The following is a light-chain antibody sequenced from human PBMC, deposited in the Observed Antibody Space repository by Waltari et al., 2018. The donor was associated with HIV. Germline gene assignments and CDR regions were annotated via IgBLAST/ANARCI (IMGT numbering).Light chain of an antibody. CDR1: SSNIGTNS. Sequence: QSVLTQPPSASGTPGQRVTISCSGSSSNIGTNSVYCGQPPPGTTPKLLIYRSNQRPSGVPDRFSGSKSGTSGSLAISGLRSEDEADYYCAAWDDSLRGWVFGGGTKLTVL. V-gene: IGLV1-47*01. CDR2: RSN. CDR3: AAWDDSLRGWV. J-gene: IGLJ3*02.